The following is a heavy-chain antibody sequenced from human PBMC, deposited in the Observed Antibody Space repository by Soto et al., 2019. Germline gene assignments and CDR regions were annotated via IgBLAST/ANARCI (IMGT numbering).Heavy chain of an antibody. CDR3: ARVQTDYGGDFDP. CDR2: INAGNGNT. CDR1: GYTFTSYA. V-gene: IGHV1-3*01. Sequence: QVQLVQSGAEVKKPGASVKVSCKASGYTFTSYAMHWVRQAPGQRLEWMGWINAGNGNTKYSQKFQGRVTITRDTXASTAYMELSSLRSEDTAVYYCARVQTDYGGDFDPWGQGTLVTISS. D-gene: IGHD4-17*01. J-gene: IGHJ5*02.